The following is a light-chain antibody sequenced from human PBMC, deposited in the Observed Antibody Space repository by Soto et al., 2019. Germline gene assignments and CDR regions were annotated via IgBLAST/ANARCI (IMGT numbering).Light chain of an antibody. CDR3: QQVNTHPQIT. CDR2: AAS. V-gene: IGKV1-9*01. Sequence: IQLNQSPAFLSASVADIDTITCRDSQDISSYLAWYQQKPGKAPKLLIYAASTLQSGVPSRFSGSGSGTEFSLTISSLQPEDFATYYCQQVNTHPQITVGQGTRLEI. CDR1: QDISSY. J-gene: IGKJ5*01.